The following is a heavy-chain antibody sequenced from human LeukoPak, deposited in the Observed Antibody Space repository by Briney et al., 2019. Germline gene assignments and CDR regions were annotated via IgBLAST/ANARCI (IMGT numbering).Heavy chain of an antibody. CDR2: VSGTGDKT. J-gene: IGHJ4*02. D-gene: IGHD2-2*01. V-gene: IGHV3-23*01. CDR3: ARAGVPAASDY. Sequence: GGSLRLSCVASEFTFSRFAMSWVRQAPGRGLEWISSVSGTGDKTHYTDSVKGRFTISRDNAKDSLYLQMNSLRAEDTAVYYCARAGVPAASDYWGQGTLVTVSS. CDR1: EFTFSRFA.